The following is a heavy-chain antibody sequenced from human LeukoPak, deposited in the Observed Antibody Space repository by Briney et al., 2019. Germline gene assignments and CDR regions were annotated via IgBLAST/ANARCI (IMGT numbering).Heavy chain of an antibody. V-gene: IGHV4-4*07. Sequence: PSETPSLTCTVSGGSISSYYWSWIRQPAGKGLEWIGRIYTSGSTNYNPSLKSRVTISVDKSKNQFSLKLSSVTAADTAVYYCARGAAAYWFDPWGQGTLVTVSS. J-gene: IGHJ5*02. CDR1: GGSISSYY. CDR3: ARGAAAYWFDP. D-gene: IGHD2-2*01. CDR2: IYTSGST.